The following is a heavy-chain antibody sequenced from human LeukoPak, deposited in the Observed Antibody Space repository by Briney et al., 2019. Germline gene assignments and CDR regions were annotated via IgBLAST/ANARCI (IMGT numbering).Heavy chain of an antibody. CDR2: IDWDDDK. CDR1: GFSLRSSGMC. J-gene: IGHJ4*02. V-gene: IGHV2-70*11. CDR3: ARISDHYDSSGYSVFDY. D-gene: IGHD3-22*01. Sequence: SGPALVKPTQTLTLTCTFSGFSLRSSGMCVSWIRQPPGKALEWLARIDWDDDKYYSTSLKTRLTISKDTSKSQVVLTMINMDPVDTATYYCARISDHYDSSGYSVFDYWGQGILVTVSS.